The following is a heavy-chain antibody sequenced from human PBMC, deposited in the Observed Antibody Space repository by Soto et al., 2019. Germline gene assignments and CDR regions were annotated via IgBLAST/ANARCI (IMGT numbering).Heavy chain of an antibody. CDR2: TYYRSKWYN. CDR3: AIGRSGSSSWVIYYYYGMDV. V-gene: IGHV6-1*01. D-gene: IGHD6-13*01. CDR1: GDSVSSNSAA. J-gene: IGHJ6*02. Sequence: SQTLSLTCAISGDSVSSNSAAWNWIRQSPSRGLEWLGRTYYRSKWYNDYAVSVKSRITINPDTSKNQFSLQLNSVTPEDTAVYYCAIGRSGSSSWVIYYYYGMDVWGQGTTVTVSS.